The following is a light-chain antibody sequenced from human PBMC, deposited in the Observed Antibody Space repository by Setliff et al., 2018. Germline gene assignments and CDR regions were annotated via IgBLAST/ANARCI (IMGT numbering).Light chain of an antibody. CDR3: SSYTSYTVV. J-gene: IGLJ2*01. CDR2: DVS. V-gene: IGLV2-14*03. CDR1: SSDVGGYNC. Sequence: QSALTQPASVSGSPGQSITISCTGTSSDVGGYNCVSWYQQHPGKAPKLMIYDVSNRPSGVSNRFSGSKSGNTASLTISGLQAEDEADYYCSSYTSYTVVFGGGTKVTVL.